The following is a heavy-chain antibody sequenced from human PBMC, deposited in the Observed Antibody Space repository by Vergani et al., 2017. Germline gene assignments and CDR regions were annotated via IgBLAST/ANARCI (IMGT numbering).Heavy chain of an antibody. Sequence: QVQLQESGPGLVKPSETLSLTCTVSGGSISSYYWSWIRQPPGKGLEWIGYIYYSGSTNYNPSRKSRVTISVDTSKNQFSLKLSSVTAADTAVYYCARLDYGSMEWYFDYWGQGTLVTVSS. J-gene: IGHJ4*02. V-gene: IGHV4-59*01. CDR1: GGSISSYY. D-gene: IGHD3-10*01. CDR3: ARLDYGSMEWYFDY. CDR2: IYYSGST.